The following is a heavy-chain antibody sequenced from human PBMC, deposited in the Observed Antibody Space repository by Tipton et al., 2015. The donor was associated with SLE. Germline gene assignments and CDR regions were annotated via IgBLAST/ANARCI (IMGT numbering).Heavy chain of an antibody. CDR1: GDSVSSNSAA. CDR2: TYYRSKWYN. Sequence: VKPSQTLSLTCALSGDSVSSNSAAWNWIRQSPSRGLEWLGGTYYRSKWYNDYAVSVKSRITINPDTSKNQFSLQVNSVTPEDTAVYYCARLGPTGDLGDAFDIWCQGTMVTFSS. CDR3: ARLGPTGDLGDAFDI. V-gene: IGHV6-1*01. D-gene: IGHD7-27*01. J-gene: IGHJ3*02.